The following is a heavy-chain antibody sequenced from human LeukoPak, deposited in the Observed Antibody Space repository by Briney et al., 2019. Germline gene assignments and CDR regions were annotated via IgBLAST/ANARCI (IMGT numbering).Heavy chain of an antibody. CDR3: AKVGGVIAAAGNFDY. Sequence: GGSLRLPCPASGFTFSSYAMSWVRQAQGKGLEWVSAISGSGGSTYYADSGKGRFTISRDNSKNTLYLQMNSLRAEDTAVYYCAKVGGVIAAAGNFDYWGQGTLVTVSS. J-gene: IGHJ4*02. D-gene: IGHD6-13*01. CDR2: ISGSGGST. V-gene: IGHV3-23*01. CDR1: GFTFSSYA.